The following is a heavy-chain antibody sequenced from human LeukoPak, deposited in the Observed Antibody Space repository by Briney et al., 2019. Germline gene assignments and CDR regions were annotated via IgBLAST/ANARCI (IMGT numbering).Heavy chain of an antibody. D-gene: IGHD3-10*01. CDR2: IIPIFGTA. Sequence: SVKVSFKASGGTFSSYAISWVRQAPGQGLEWMGGIIPIFGTANYAQKFQGRVTITADESTSTAYMELSSLRSEDTAVYYCARDLPRRNYYGSGRPPNWFDPWGQGTLVTVSS. J-gene: IGHJ5*02. V-gene: IGHV1-69*01. CDR1: GGTFSSYA. CDR3: ARDLPRRNYYGSGRPPNWFDP.